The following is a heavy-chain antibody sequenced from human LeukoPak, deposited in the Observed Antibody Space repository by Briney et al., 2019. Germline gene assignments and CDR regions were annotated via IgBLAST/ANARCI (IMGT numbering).Heavy chain of an antibody. CDR2: IKQDGSEK. CDR3: ARGDYFDRAFDV. CDR1: GLTFSNSW. J-gene: IGHJ3*01. V-gene: IGHV3-7*03. D-gene: IGHD3-22*01. Sequence: PGGSLRLSCAVSGLTFSNSWMNWVRQAPGKGLEWVADIKQDGSEKYYVDSVKGRFTISRDNAKNSLYLQMNSLRAEDTAVYYCARGDYFDRAFDVWGQGTMVTVSS.